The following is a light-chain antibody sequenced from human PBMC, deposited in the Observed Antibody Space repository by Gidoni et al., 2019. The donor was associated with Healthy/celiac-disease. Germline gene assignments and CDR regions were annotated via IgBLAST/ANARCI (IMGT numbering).Light chain of an antibody. CDR1: RSDVGGYNY. J-gene: IGLJ2*01. V-gene: IGLV2-14*01. CDR2: DVS. CDR3: SSYTSSSTVV. Sequence: QSALTQPAAVYGSPRQSITISCTGTRSDVGGYNYVSWYQQHPGKAPKLMIYDVSNRPSGVSNRFSGSKSGNTASLTISGLQAEDEADYYCSSYTSSSTVVFGGGTKLTVL.